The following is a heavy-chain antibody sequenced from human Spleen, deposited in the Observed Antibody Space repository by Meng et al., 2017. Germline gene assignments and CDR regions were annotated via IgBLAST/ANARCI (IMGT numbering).Heavy chain of an antibody. CDR1: GGSFSDYY. D-gene: IGHD4-11*01. Sequence: QFQHTEWAAGLLKPSETLSLTCVVSGGSFSDYYWSWIRQPPGKGLEWIGEINHSGSTNYNPSLESRATISVDTSQNNLSLKLSSVTAADSAVYYCARGPTTMAHDFDYWGQGTLVTVSS. V-gene: IGHV4-34*01. CDR3: ARGPTTMAHDFDY. CDR2: INHSGST. J-gene: IGHJ4*02.